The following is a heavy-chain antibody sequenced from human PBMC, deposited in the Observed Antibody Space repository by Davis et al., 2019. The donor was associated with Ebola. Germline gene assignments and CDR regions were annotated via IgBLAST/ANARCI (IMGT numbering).Heavy chain of an antibody. V-gene: IGHV3-53*01. CDR1: GFIDSSNY. J-gene: IGHJ4*02. Sequence: PGGSLRLSCAASGFIDSSNYMNWVRQAPGEGLEWVSAIYSGGSTYYADSVKGRFTISRDNSKNTVYLQMNSLRAEDTAVYYCAGAADLFEDFGYAQMGPLDYWGQGILVTVST. D-gene: IGHD5-12*01. CDR3: AGAADLFEDFGYAQMGPLDY. CDR2: IYSGGST.